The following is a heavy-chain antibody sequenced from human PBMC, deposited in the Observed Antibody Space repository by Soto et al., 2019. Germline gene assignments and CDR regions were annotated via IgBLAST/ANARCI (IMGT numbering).Heavy chain of an antibody. J-gene: IGHJ6*02. CDR2: IYSGGST. V-gene: IGHV3-53*02. Sequence: EVQLVETGGGLIQPGGSLRLSCAASGFTVSSNYMSWVHQAPGKGLEWVSVIYSGGSTYYADSVKGRFTISRDNSKNTLYLQMNSLRAEDTAVYYCARDSGGDYYYYGMDVWGQGTTVTVSS. CDR3: ARDSGGDYYYYGMDV. D-gene: IGHD4-17*01. CDR1: GFTVSSNY.